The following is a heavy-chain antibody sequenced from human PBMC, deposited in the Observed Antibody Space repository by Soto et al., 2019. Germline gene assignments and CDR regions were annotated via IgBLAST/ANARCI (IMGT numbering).Heavy chain of an antibody. J-gene: IGHJ4*02. D-gene: IGHD3-16*01. Sequence: SETLSLTCTVSGGSISSYYWSWIRQPPGKGLEWIGYIYYSGSTNYNPSLKSRVTISVDTSKNQFSLKLSSVTAADTAVYYCASYTESFDYWGQGTLVTVSS. CDR2: IYYSGST. CDR1: GGSISSYY. CDR3: ASYTESFDY. V-gene: IGHV4-59*01.